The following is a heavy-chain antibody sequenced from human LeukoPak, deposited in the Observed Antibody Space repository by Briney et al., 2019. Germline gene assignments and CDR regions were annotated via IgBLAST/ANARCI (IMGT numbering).Heavy chain of an antibody. CDR2: IHHSGST. CDR3: ARDFHYDTGDFYYNFFDY. J-gene: IGHJ4*02. D-gene: IGHD3-22*01. V-gene: IGHV4-38-2*02. CDR1: GFTFSQYW. Sequence: GSLRLSCAASGFTFSQYWMSWVRQPPGKGLEWIGIIHHSGSTYYNPSLKTRVSISVDTSKNQFSLILSSVTASDTAVYYCARDFHYDTGDFYYNFFDYWGQGTLVTVSS.